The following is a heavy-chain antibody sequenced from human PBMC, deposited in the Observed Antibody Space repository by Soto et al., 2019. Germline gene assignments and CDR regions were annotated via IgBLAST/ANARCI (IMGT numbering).Heavy chain of an antibody. J-gene: IGHJ4*02. CDR3: ARDPGLVATISYFDY. V-gene: IGHV3-33*01. D-gene: IGHD5-12*01. CDR1: GFTFSSYG. CDR2: IWYDGSNK. Sequence: GGSLRLSCAASGFTFSSYGMHWVRQAPGKGLEWVAVIWYDGSNKYYADSVKGRFTISRDNSKNTLYLQMNSLRAEDTAVYYCARDPGLVATISYFDYWGQGTLVTVSS.